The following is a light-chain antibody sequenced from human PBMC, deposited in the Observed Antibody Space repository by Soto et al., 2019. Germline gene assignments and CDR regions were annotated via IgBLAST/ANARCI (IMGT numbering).Light chain of an antibody. CDR2: WAS. V-gene: IGKV4-1*01. CDR3: QHYYSTTPT. Sequence: DIVMTQSPESPSVCRCERSSMSCTPMESMFYSSNNRNYLGWYQQRQGQPPKLLIYWASIRESGVPDRFSGSGSGTDGTLAISSLQAEDVAVYDCQHYYSTTPTFGQGTKVDI. J-gene: IGKJ1*01. CDR1: ESMFYSSNNRNY.